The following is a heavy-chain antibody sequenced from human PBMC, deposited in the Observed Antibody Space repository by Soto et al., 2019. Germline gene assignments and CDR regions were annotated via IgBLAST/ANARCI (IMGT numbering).Heavy chain of an antibody. CDR3: ARVLQGRAENYYYGMDV. J-gene: IGHJ6*02. CDR1: GGTFSSYA. D-gene: IGHD3-3*01. Sequence: GASVKFSCKASGGTFSSYAISWVRQAPGQGLEWMGGIIPIFGTANYAQKFQGRVTITADESMSTAYMELSSLRSEDTAVYYCARVLQGRAENYYYGMDVWGQGTTVTVSS. V-gene: IGHV1-69*13. CDR2: IIPIFGTA.